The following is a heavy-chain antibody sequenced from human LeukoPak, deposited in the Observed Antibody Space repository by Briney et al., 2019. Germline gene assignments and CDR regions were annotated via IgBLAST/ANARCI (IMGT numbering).Heavy chain of an antibody. CDR3: ARYGCSGGSCYSGYYFDY. Sequence: SETLSLTCAVSGGSISSYYWSWIRQPPGKGLEWIGEINHSGSTNYNPSLKSRVTISVDTSKNQFSLKLSSVTAADTAVYYCARYGCSGGSCYSGYYFDYWGQGTLVTVSS. CDR1: GGSISSYY. V-gene: IGHV4-34*01. J-gene: IGHJ4*02. D-gene: IGHD2-15*01. CDR2: INHSGST.